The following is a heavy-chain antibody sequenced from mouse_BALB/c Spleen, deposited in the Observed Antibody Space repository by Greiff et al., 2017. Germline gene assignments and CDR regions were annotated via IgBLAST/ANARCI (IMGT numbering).Heavy chain of an antibody. Sequence: EVQRVESGGDLVKPGGSLKLSCAASGFTFSSYGMSWVRQTPDKRLEWVATISSGGSYTYYPDSVKGRFTISRDNAKNTLYLQMSSLKSEDTAMYYCARGGSKGAWFAYWGQGTLVTVSA. J-gene: IGHJ3*01. V-gene: IGHV5-6*01. D-gene: IGHD3-3*01. CDR2: ISSGGSYT. CDR3: ARGGSKGAWFAY. CDR1: GFTFSSYG.